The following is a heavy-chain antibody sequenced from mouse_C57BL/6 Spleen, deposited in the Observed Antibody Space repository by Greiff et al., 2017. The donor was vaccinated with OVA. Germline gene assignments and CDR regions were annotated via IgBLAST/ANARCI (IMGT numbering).Heavy chain of an antibody. CDR3: AAYGYDGAWFAY. Sequence: QQSCKASGYTFTSYWMHWVKQRPGQGLEWIGEIDPSDSYTNYNQKFKGKSTLTVDKSSSTAYMQLSSLTSEDSAVYYCAAYGYDGAWFAYWGQGTLVTVSA. CDR1: GYTFTSYW. J-gene: IGHJ3*01. V-gene: IGHV1-69*01. D-gene: IGHD2-2*01. CDR2: IDPSDSYT.